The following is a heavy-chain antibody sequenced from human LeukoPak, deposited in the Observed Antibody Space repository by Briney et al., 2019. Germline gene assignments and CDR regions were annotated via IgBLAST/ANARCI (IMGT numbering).Heavy chain of an antibody. Sequence: SQTLSLTCAVSGGSFSSGGYSWSWIRQPPGKGLEWIGYIYHSGSTYYNPSLKSRVTISVNRSKNQFSLKLSSVTAADTAVYYCARAQGYCSSTSCYFDYWGQGTLVTVSS. J-gene: IGHJ4*02. D-gene: IGHD2-2*01. CDR2: IYHSGST. CDR1: GGSFSSGGYS. CDR3: ARAQGYCSSTSCYFDY. V-gene: IGHV4-30-2*01.